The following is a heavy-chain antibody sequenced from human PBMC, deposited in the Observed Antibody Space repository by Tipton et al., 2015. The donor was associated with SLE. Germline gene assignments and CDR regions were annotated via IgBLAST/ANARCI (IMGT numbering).Heavy chain of an antibody. CDR1: GGSISSYY. V-gene: IGHV4-59*12. Sequence: TLSLTCTVSGGSISSYYWSWIRQPPGKGLEWIGYIYYSGRTNYNPSLKSRVTMSVDTSKNQFSLKLSSVTAADTAVYYCAREEYCSSTSCLYYYDGMDVWGQGTTVTVSS. D-gene: IGHD2-2*01. CDR3: AREEYCSSTSCLYYYDGMDV. J-gene: IGHJ6*02. CDR2: IYYSGRT.